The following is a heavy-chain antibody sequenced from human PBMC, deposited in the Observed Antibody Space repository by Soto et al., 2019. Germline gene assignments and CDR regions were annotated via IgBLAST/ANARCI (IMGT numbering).Heavy chain of an antibody. CDR3: ARTDIWAY. V-gene: IGHV1-18*04. D-gene: IGHD2-15*01. Sequence: QVQLVQSGPEVKKPGASVKVSCKTSGFTFTDFSMCCVRQAPVQRLQWMGWINTPNGNTKYSPRFADRVTMTTGPSTSTAHMELKGLRSDDTAVYYCARTDIWAYWGQGTLVTVSS. J-gene: IGHJ4*02. CDR1: GFTFTDFS. CDR2: INTPNGNT.